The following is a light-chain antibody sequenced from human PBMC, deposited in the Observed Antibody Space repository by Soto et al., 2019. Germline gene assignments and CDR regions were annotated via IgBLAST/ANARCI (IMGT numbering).Light chain of an antibody. J-gene: IGKJ1*01. V-gene: IGKV1-39*01. CDR1: QSIATY. CDR3: QQRYSILCT. Sequence: DIEMTQKTSSLSVAVGDSVTINCRTSQSIATYLNWYQQKPGKAPKLLIYAASSLQSGVPSRFSGSGSGTEFTLTITSLRPDDFATYYCQQRYSILCTFGQGTKVDI. CDR2: AAS.